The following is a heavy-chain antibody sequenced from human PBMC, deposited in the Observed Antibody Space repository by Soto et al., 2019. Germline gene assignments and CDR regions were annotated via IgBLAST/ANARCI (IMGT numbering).Heavy chain of an antibody. CDR1: GYTFTNYA. CDR3: ARIRSPSRWYSFDY. V-gene: IGHV1-3*01. D-gene: IGHD6-13*01. Sequence: QVQLVQSGVEVKKPGASVKVSCKSSGYTFTNYAIHWVRQAPGQRLEWMGWIDGGNGNTKYSQKFQGRVTITRDTSASTAYMALSSLRSEATAVYSCARIRSPSRWYSFDYWGPGTLVTVSS. CDR2: IDGGNGNT. J-gene: IGHJ4*02.